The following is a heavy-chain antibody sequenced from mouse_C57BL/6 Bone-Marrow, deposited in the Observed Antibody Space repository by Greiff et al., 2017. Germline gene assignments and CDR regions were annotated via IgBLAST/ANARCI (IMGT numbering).Heavy chain of an antibody. Sequence: EVKVEESGPGLVKPSQSLSLTCSVTGYSITSGYYWNWIRQFPGNKLEWMGYISYDGSNNYNPSLKNRISITRDTSKNQFFLTLNSVTTEDTATYYCARDGSSSSWFAYWGQGTLVTVSA. CDR2: ISYDGSN. V-gene: IGHV3-6*01. CDR3: ARDGSSSSWFAY. CDR1: GYSITSGYY. D-gene: IGHD1-1*01. J-gene: IGHJ3*01.